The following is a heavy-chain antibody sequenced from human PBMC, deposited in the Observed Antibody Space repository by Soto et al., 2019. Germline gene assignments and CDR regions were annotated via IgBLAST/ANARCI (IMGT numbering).Heavy chain of an antibody. D-gene: IGHD3-10*01. CDR3: AARPHNYYGLDL. Sequence: QLQLQESGSGLVMTSQTLSLTCSVSGGSSRTLDYSWNWIRQPPGKAPESIGYVYENGNAYPEPSLKSRVTISIDVAKNQLSLKMTSITAADACLYYCAARPHNYYGLDLWGQGTTVTVSS. CDR2: VYENGNA. V-gene: IGHV4-30-2*01. CDR1: GGSSRTLDYS. J-gene: IGHJ6*02.